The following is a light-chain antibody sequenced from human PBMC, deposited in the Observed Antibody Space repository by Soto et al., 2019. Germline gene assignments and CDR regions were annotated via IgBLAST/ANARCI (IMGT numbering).Light chain of an antibody. CDR2: DTS. CDR3: QHYDNKNTSVT. V-gene: IGKV3D-15*01. J-gene: IGKJ3*01. Sequence: EIVMTQSPATLSVSPGEGATLSCRASQGIGDTLAWYQQKPGQTPRLLIYDTSIRATGIPDRFSGGGSGTDLILTISRLEPEDFAVYYGQHYDNKNTSVTFGPGTKVEIK. CDR1: QGIGDT.